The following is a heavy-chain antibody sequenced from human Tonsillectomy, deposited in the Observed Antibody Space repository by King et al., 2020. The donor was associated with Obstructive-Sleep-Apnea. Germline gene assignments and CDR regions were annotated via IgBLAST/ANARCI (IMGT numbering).Heavy chain of an antibody. CDR2: VYSSGST. Sequence: VQLQESGPGLVKPSETLSLTCTVSGGSIISYSWTWIRQPPGKGLVWIGHVYSSGSTNYKPSLKSRVTLSADTSKTQFSLKLSSVTASDTGVYYCARGTGWYGVDVWGQGTTVTVSS. CDR1: GGSIISYS. D-gene: IGHD6-19*01. CDR3: ARGTGWYGVDV. J-gene: IGHJ6*02. V-gene: IGHV4-59*01.